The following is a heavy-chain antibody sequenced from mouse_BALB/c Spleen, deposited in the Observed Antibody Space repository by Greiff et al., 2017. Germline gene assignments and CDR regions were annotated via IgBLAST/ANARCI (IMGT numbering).Heavy chain of an antibody. CDR2: IAPGSGST. D-gene: IGHD2-1*01. CDR1: GYTFTSYW. CDR3: ARTNGNFYAMDY. Sequence: DLVKPGASVKLSCKASGYTFTSYWINWIKQRPGQGLEWIGRIAPGSGSTYYNEKFKGKATLTADKSSSTAYMQLSSLTSEDSAVYFCARTNGNFYAMDYWGQGTSVTVSS. J-gene: IGHJ4*01. V-gene: IGHV1S41*01.